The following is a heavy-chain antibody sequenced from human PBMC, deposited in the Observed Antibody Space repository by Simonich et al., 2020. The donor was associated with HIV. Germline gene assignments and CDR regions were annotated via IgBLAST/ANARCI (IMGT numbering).Heavy chain of an antibody. CDR2: INHSGST. CDR3: ARHSASYDSSGRRYFDL. V-gene: IGHV4-34*01. J-gene: IGHJ2*01. Sequence: QVQLQQWGAGLLKPSETLSLTCAVYGGSFSGYYWSWNRQPPGKGLEWIGEINHSGSTNSNPSLKSRVTISLDTSKNQFSLKLSSVTAADTAVYYCARHSASYDSSGRRYFDLWGRGTLVTVFS. CDR1: GGSFSGYY. D-gene: IGHD3-22*01.